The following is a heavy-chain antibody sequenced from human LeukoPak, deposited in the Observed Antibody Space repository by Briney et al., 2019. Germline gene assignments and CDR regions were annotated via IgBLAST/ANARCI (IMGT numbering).Heavy chain of an antibody. Sequence: SETLSLTCAVYGGSFSGYYWSRIRQPPGKGLEWIGEINHSGSTNYNPSLKSRVTISVDTSKDQFSLKLSSVTAADTAVYYCARRDGGAAFDIWGQGTMVTVSS. CDR2: INHSGST. J-gene: IGHJ3*02. V-gene: IGHV4-34*01. D-gene: IGHD4-23*01. CDR3: ARRDGGAAFDI. CDR1: GGSFSGYY.